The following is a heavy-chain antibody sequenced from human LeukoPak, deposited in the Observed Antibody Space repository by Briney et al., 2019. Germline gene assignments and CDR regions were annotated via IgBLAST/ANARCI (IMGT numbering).Heavy chain of an antibody. CDR3: AREETWFGELFGWFDP. D-gene: IGHD3-10*01. CDR1: GFTFSSYA. CDR2: ISSSSSYI. V-gene: IGHV3-21*01. Sequence: NPGGSLRLSCAASGFTFSSYAMSWVRQAPGKGLEWVSSISSSSSYIYYADSVKGRFTISRDNAKNSLYLQMNSLRAEDTAVYYCAREETWFGELFGWFDPWGQGTLVTVSS. J-gene: IGHJ5*02.